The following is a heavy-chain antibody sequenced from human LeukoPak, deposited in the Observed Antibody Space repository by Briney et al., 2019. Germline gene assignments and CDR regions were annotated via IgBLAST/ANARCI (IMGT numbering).Heavy chain of an antibody. CDR3: ATGPYLYYFDC. Sequence: GGSLRLSCAASGFTFSSYWMSWVRQDPGKGLEWVASIKQDGSEKYYVDSVKGRFTISRDNSKNPLYLQMNSLRAEDTAVYYCATGPYLYYFDCWGQGTLVTVSS. V-gene: IGHV3-7*03. J-gene: IGHJ4*02. CDR2: IKQDGSEK. CDR1: GFTFSSYW.